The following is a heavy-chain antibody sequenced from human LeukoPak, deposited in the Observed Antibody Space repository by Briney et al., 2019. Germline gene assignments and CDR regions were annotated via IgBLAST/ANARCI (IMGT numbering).Heavy chain of an antibody. D-gene: IGHD2-8*02. Sequence: KPSETLSLTCTLSCGSISSNNYYWGWTRHPPGKGREGRGSIYYRESTYYNASLKTRLPISVHTSKNQFSLKLSYVTAADTAVSYCARHIRGTGINTFDYWGQGTLVTVSS. CDR1: CGSISSNNYY. CDR2: IYYREST. J-gene: IGHJ4*02. V-gene: IGHV4-39*01. CDR3: ARHIRGTGINTFDY.